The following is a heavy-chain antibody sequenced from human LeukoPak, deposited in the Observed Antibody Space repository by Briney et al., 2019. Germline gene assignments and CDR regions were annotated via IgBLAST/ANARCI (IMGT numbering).Heavy chain of an antibody. V-gene: IGHV4-34*01. D-gene: IGHD6-13*01. Sequence: SETLSLTCAVYGGSFSGYYWSWIRQPPGKGVEWIGEINHRGSTNYNPSLKSRVTISVDTSKNQFSLKLSSVTAADTAVYYCARSSSKIAAAGKYCDYWGQGTLVSVSS. CDR3: ARSSSKIAAAGKYCDY. CDR2: INHRGST. CDR1: GGSFSGYY. J-gene: IGHJ4*02.